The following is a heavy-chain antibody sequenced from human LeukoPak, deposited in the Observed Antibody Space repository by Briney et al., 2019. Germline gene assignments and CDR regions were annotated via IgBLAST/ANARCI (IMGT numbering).Heavy chain of an antibody. CDR3: ARDGPTPELAMVEKIVNY. Sequence: GGSLRLSCAASGFTFSSYSMNWVCQAPGKGLEWVSSISSSSSYIYYADSVKGRFTISRDNAKNSLYLQMNSLRAEDTAVYYCARDGPTPELAMVEKIVNYWGHGTLVNVSS. CDR1: GFTFSSYS. CDR2: ISSSSSYI. D-gene: IGHD2-8*01. V-gene: IGHV3-21*01. J-gene: IGHJ4*01.